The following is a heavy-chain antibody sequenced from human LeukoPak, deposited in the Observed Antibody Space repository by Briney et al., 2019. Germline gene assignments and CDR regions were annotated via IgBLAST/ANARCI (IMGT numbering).Heavy chain of an antibody. CDR3: ARGGITIFGVVPAPAFDI. CDR1: GYTFTSYD. Sequence: GASVKVSCKASGYTFTSYDINWVRQATGQGLEWMGWMNPNSGNTGYAQKFQGRVTMTRNTSISTAYMELSSLRSEDTAVYYCARGGITIFGVVPAPAFDIWGQGTMVTVSS. V-gene: IGHV1-8*01. CDR2: MNPNSGNT. D-gene: IGHD3-3*01. J-gene: IGHJ3*02.